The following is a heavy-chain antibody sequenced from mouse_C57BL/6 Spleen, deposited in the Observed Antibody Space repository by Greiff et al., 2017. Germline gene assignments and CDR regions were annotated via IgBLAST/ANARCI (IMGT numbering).Heavy chain of an antibody. J-gene: IGHJ3*01. CDR1: GFTFSSYG. D-gene: IGHD2-10*02. V-gene: IGHV5-6*01. Sequence: EVHLVESGGDLVKPGGSLKLSCAASGFTFSSYGMSWVRQTPDKRLEWVATISSGGSYTYYPDRVQGRFTISRDNAKNTLYLQMSSLKSEDTAMYYCARHEYGNSFAYWGQGTLVTVSA. CDR3: ARHEYGNSFAY. CDR2: ISSGGSYT.